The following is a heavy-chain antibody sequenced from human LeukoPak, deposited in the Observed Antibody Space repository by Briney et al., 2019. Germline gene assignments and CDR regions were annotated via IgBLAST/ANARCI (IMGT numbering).Heavy chain of an antibody. CDR2: MNPNSGNT. D-gene: IGHD6-19*01. J-gene: IGHJ5*02. CDR3: ARQGIAVALWFDP. V-gene: IGHV1-8*02. CDR1: GYTFTSYD. Sequence: ASVKVSCKASGYTFTSYDINWVRQATGQGLEWMGWMNPNSGNTGYAQKFQGRVTMTWDTSTSTVYMELSSLRSEDTAVHYCARQGIAVALWFDPWGQGTLVTVSS.